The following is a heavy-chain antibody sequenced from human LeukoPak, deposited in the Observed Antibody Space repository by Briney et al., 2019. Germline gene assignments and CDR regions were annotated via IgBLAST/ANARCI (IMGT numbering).Heavy chain of an antibody. D-gene: IGHD3-22*01. CDR2: IYYSGST. CDR3: ARPSQYYYDSSHMFGGAFDI. J-gene: IGHJ3*02. V-gene: IGHV4-59*08. CDR1: GGSISSYY. Sequence: SETLSPTCTVSGGSISSYYWSWIRQPPGKGLEWIGYIYYSGSTNYNPSLKSRVTISVDTSKNQFSLKLSSVTAADTAVYYCARPSQYYYDSSHMFGGAFDIWGQGTMVTVSS.